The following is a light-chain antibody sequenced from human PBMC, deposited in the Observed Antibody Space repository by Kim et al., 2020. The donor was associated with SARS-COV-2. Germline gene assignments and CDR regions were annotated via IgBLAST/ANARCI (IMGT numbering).Light chain of an antibody. V-gene: IGLV3-21*04. J-gene: IGLJ2*01. CDR2: NDS. CDR3: QVWDSDSDHWV. CDR1: HSGSKS. Sequence: APRRRAGINWRGDHSGSKSVKWYQQKPGQAPGFVIYNDSDRPSGIPERFSGSNFGDTATLTISRVAAGDEADYYCQVWDSDSDHWVFGGGTQLTVL.